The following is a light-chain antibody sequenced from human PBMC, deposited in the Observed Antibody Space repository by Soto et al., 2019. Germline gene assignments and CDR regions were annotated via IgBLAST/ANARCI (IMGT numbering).Light chain of an antibody. CDR1: SGHSSYA. CDR2: LNSDGSH. V-gene: IGLV4-69*01. Sequence: QPVLTQSPSASASLGASVKLTCTLSSGHSSYAIAWHQQQPEKGPRYLMKLNSDGSHSKGDGIPGRFSGSSSGAERYLTISRLQSEDEAAYYCQTWGTGFVVFGGGPKLTGL. CDR3: QTWGTGFVV. J-gene: IGLJ2*01.